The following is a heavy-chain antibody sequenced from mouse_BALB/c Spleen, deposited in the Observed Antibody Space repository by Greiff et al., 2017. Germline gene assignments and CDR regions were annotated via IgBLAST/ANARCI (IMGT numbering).Heavy chain of an antibody. CDR1: GYTFTDYA. V-gene: IGHV1S137*01. Sequence: VMLQQSGAELVRPGVSVKISCKGSGYTFTDYAMHWVKQSHAKSLEWIGVISTYYGDASYNQKFKGKATMTVDKSSSTAYMELARLTSEDSAIYYCARDSYYGSSYAYWGQGTLVTVSA. CDR2: ISTYYGDA. J-gene: IGHJ3*01. CDR3: ARDSYYGSSYAY. D-gene: IGHD1-1*01.